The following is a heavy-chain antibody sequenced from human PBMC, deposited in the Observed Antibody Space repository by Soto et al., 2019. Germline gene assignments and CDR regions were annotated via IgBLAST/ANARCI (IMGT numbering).Heavy chain of an antibody. CDR2: IYPGDSDT. Sequence: AESLKVSCKGSGYSFTSYGIGWVRQMPGKGLEWMGIIYPGDSDTRYSPSFQGQVTISADKSISTAYLQWSSLKASDTAMYYCARVNCEGYYRYVIDVWGQGSKVTVYS. J-gene: IGHJ6*02. D-gene: IGHD1-20*01. CDR1: GYSFTSYG. CDR3: ARVNCEGYYRYVIDV. V-gene: IGHV5-51*01.